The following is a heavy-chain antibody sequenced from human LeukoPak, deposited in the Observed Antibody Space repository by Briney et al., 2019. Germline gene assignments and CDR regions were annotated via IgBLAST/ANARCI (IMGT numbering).Heavy chain of an antibody. CDR3: ARHRYCSGGSCYPGNYYFDY. D-gene: IGHD2-15*01. V-gene: IGHV5-51*01. CDR2: IYPGDSDT. CDR1: GYSFTSYW. Sequence: GESLKISCKGSGYSFTSYWIGWVRQMPGKGLEWMGIIYPGDSDTRYSPSFQGQVTISADKSISTAYLQWSSLKASDTAMYYCARHRYCSGGSCYPGNYYFDYWGQGTLVTVSS. J-gene: IGHJ4*02.